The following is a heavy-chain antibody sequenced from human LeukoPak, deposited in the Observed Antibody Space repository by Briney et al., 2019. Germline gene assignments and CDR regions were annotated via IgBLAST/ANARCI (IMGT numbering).Heavy chain of an antibody. J-gene: IGHJ6*03. CDR3: ARQQLWTPYYYYYYMDV. CDR2: IYYSGST. V-gene: IGHV4-39*01. CDR1: GGSISSSSYY. D-gene: IGHD5-18*01. Sequence: PSETLSLTCTVSGGSISSSSYYWGWIRQPQGKGLDWIGSIYYSGSTYYNPSLKSRVTISVDTSKNQFSLKLSSVTAADTAVYYCARQQLWTPYYYYYYMDVWGKGTTVTVSS.